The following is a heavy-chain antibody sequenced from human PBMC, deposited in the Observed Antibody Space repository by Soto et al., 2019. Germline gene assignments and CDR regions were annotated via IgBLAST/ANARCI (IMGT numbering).Heavy chain of an antibody. CDR1: GYTFTSYG. J-gene: IGHJ4*02. CDR3: ARGRYGDY. CDR2: ISAHNGNT. V-gene: IGHV1-18*01. Sequence: QVHLVQSGAEVKKPGASVKVSCKGSGYTFTSYGITWVRQAPGHELEWMGWISAHNGNTDYAQRLQGRVTVTRDTSTSTAYMELRSLRPDDTAVYYCARGRYGDYWGQGALVTVSS. D-gene: IGHD1-1*01.